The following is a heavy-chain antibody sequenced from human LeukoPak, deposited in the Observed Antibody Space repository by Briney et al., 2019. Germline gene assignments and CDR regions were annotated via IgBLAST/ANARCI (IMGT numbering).Heavy chain of an antibody. CDR2: ISWDGTT. CDR3: VKDLTYESSGSVFDY. D-gene: IGHD3-22*01. V-gene: IGHV3-43*01. CDR1: GFTFDDYT. J-gene: IGHJ4*02. Sequence: GGSLRLSCAASGFTFDDYTMHWVRQAQGKTLEWVSLISWDGTTYYADSMKGRFTISRDNSKNSLYLQMDTLRSEDTAFYYCVKDLTYESSGSVFDYWGQGTLVTVSS.